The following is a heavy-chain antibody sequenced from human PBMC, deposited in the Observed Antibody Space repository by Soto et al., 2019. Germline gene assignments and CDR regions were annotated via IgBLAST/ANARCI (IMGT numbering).Heavy chain of an antibody. D-gene: IGHD1-1*01. CDR3: ASIIRGRYNSSSPYYFDY. CDR2: ISAYNGNT. J-gene: IGHJ4*02. Sequence: ASVKVSCKASGYTFTSYGISWVRQAPGQGLEWMGWISAYNGNTNYAQRLQGRVTMTTDTSTSTAYMELRSLRSDDTAVYYCASIIRGRYNSSSPYYFDYWGQGTLVTVSS. CDR1: GYTFTSYG. V-gene: IGHV1-18*04.